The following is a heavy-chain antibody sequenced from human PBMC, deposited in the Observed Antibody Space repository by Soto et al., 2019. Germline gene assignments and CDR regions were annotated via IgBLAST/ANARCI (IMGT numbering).Heavy chain of an antibody. CDR2: VYYSGTT. D-gene: IGHD5-12*01. CDR1: GGSIRNGDYY. CDR3: ARDQRERWLQTYYYYGMDV. Sequence: SSETLSLTCTVSGGSIRNGDYYWGWIRQPPGKGLEWIGYVYYSGTTYSHPSLNSRVSISVDTSENQFSLRLNSVTPEDTAVYYCARDQRERWLQTYYYYGMDVWGQGTTATVS. J-gene: IGHJ6*02. V-gene: IGHV4-30-4*01.